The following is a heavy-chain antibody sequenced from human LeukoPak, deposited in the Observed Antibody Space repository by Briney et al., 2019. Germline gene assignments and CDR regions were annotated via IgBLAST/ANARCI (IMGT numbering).Heavy chain of an antibody. Sequence: GGSLRLSCAASGFTFNNYEMNWVRQAPGKGVEWVSYISSSGSSIYYADSVKGRSIISRDNAKNSLYLQMNSLRAEDTAIYYCARGPRDPSEYCSGGRCAPTYDVWGQGTLVTVSS. D-gene: IGHD2-15*01. CDR2: ISSSGSSI. CDR1: GFTFNNYE. J-gene: IGHJ4*02. V-gene: IGHV3-48*03. CDR3: ARGPRDPSEYCSGGRCAPTYDV.